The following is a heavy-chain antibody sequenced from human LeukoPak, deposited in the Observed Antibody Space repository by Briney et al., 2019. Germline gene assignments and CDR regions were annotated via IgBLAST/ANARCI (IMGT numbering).Heavy chain of an antibody. J-gene: IGHJ4*02. CDR2: VRNDGSGE. CDR1: GFTFSDSG. V-gene: IGHV3-30*02. Sequence: GGSLRLSCAASGFTFSDSGMHWVRQAPGKGLEWVSYVRNDGSGENYVDSVKGRFTISRDNSKNTLYLEMNSLRVEDTAVYYCAKVSDWGQGTLVTVSS. CDR3: AKVSD.